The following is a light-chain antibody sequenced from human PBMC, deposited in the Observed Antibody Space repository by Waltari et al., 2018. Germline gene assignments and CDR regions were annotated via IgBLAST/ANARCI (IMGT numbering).Light chain of an antibody. J-gene: IGKJ2*03. CDR3: QHYDNWLYS. Sequence: EIVMTQSPATLSVSPGERATLFCRASQSVSSHLAWYQQKPGQAPRLLLFGASTRATGTPAKFRGSGSGTEFTLTISSLQSEDFAVYYCQHYDNWLYSFGQGTKVEIK. V-gene: IGKV3-15*01. CDR2: GAS. CDR1: QSVSSH.